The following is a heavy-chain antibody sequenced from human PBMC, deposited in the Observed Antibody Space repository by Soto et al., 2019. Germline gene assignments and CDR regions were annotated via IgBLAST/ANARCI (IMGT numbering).Heavy chain of an antibody. Sequence: GGSLRLSCAASGFTFSNAWMNWVRQAPGKGLEWVGRIKSKTDGGTTDYAAPVKGRFTISRDDSKDTLYLQMNSLKTEDTAVYYCTTPMVTDWAYYGMDVWGQGTTVTVSS. CDR3: TTPMVTDWAYYGMDV. V-gene: IGHV3-15*07. D-gene: IGHD5-18*01. J-gene: IGHJ6*02. CDR2: IKSKTDGGTT. CDR1: GFTFSNAW.